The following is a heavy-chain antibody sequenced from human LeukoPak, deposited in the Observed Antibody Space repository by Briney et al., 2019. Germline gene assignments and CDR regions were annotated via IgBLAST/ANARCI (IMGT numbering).Heavy chain of an antibody. Sequence: PGGSLRLSCAASGFTFSSYAMSWVRQAPGKGLEWVSAISGSGGSTYYADSVKGRFTISRDNSKNTLYLQMNSLRAEDTAVYYCAKDCGSGGSCYYDYWGQGTLVTVSS. CDR3: AKDCGSGGSCYYDY. CDR2: ISGSGGST. V-gene: IGHV3-23*01. CDR1: GFTFSSYA. J-gene: IGHJ4*02. D-gene: IGHD2-15*01.